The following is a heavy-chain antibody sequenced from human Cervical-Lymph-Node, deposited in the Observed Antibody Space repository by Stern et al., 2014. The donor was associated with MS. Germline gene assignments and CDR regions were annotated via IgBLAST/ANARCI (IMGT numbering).Heavy chain of an antibody. J-gene: IGHJ4*02. D-gene: IGHD3-22*01. CDR2: RNTKTGNP. Sequence: VQLVESGSELRKPGASVKVSCKASGYSFNRYAVTWVRQAPGQGLEWLGWRNTKTGNPTLGQGFTRRFVFSLDTSVSTTYLHISSLKAEDTAVYYCARYLRDISGYYLDSWGQGSLVTVSS. V-gene: IGHV7-4-1*02. CDR1: GYSFNRYA. CDR3: ARYLRDISGYYLDS.